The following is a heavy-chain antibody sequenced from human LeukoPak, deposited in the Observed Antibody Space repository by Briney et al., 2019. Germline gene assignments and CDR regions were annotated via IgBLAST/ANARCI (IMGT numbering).Heavy chain of an antibody. J-gene: IGHJ4*02. CDR3: ARLISFGEGVY. CDR1: GYSISSGYY. D-gene: IGHD3-10*01. CDR2: IYHSGST. V-gene: IGHV4-38-2*02. Sequence: PSETLSLTCTVSGYSISSGYYWGWIRQPPGKGLEWIGNIYHSGSTYYNPSLKSRVTISVDTSKNQFSLKLSSVTAADTAVYYCARLISFGEGVYWSQGTLVTVSS.